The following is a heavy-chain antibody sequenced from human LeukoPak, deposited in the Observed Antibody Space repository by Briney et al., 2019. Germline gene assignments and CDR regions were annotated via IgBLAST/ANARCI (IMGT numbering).Heavy chain of an antibody. J-gene: IGHJ4*02. CDR2: INPSGGTT. V-gene: IGHV1-46*01. CDR1: GYTFTSYY. CDR3: ARGGQYSSGWFYPFDY. Sequence: ASVKVSCKASGYTFTSYYMHWVRQAPGQGLEWMGIINPSGGTTRYAQKFQGRVTMTRDTSTSTVYMELNSLRAEDTAVYYCARGGQYSSGWFYPFDYWGQGTLVTVSS. D-gene: IGHD6-19*01.